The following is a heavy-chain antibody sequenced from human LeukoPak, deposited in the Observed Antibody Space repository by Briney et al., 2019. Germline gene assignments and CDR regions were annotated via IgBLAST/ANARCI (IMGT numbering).Heavy chain of an antibody. Sequence: QPGGSPRLSCAASGFTFSSYAMSWVRPAPGKGLEWVSAISGSGGSTYYADSVKGRFTISRDNSKNTLYLQMNSLRAEDTAVYHCVIVGATTPDYWGQGTLVTVSS. D-gene: IGHD1-26*01. CDR2: ISGSGGST. V-gene: IGHV3-23*01. CDR1: GFTFSSYA. J-gene: IGHJ4*02. CDR3: VIVGATTPDY.